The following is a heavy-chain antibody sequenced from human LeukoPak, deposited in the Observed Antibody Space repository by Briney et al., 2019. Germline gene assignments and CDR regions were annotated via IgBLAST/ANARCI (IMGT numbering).Heavy chain of an antibody. V-gene: IGHV3-9*01. J-gene: IGHJ4*02. CDR2: ISWNSGSI. Sequence: GGSLRLSCAASGFTFDDYAMHWVRQAPGKGLEWVSGISWNSGSIGYADSVKGRFTISRDNAKNTLYLQMNSLRAEDTAVYYCATSLRGFFDYWGQGTLVTVSS. CDR1: GFTFDDYA. CDR3: ATSLRGFFDY.